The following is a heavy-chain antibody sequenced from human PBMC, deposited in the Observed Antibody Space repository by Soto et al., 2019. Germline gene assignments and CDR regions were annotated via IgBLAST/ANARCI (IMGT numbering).Heavy chain of an antibody. V-gene: IGHV4-30-2*01. CDR1: GGSISSGGYS. J-gene: IGHJ6*02. CDR3: ARVRRYYDILTGYYIRNYYGMDV. Sequence: TSETLSLTCAVSGGSISSGGYSWSWIRQPPGKGLEWIGYIYHSGSTYYNPSLKSRVTISVDSSKNQFSLKLSSVTAADTAVYYCARVRRYYDILTGYYIRNYYGMDVWGQGTTVT. CDR2: IYHSGST. D-gene: IGHD3-9*01.